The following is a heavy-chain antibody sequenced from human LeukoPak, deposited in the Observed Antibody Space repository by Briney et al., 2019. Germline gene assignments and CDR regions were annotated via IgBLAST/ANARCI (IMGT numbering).Heavy chain of an antibody. CDR2: IYYSGST. CDR3: ARDFDYYGSGNFDY. Sequence: KSSETLSLTCTVSGGSISSSSYYWGWIRQPPGKGLEWIGSIYYSGSTYYNPSLNSRVTISVDTSKNQFSLKLTSVTAADTAVYYCARDFDYYGSGNFDYWGQGTLVTVSS. CDR1: GGSISSSSYY. D-gene: IGHD3-10*01. J-gene: IGHJ4*02. V-gene: IGHV4-39*07.